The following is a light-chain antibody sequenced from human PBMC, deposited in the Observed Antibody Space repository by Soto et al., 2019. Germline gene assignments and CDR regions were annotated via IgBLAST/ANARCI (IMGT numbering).Light chain of an antibody. J-gene: IGLJ1*01. CDR1: SSDVGGYNY. CDR2: DVS. Sequence: QSALTQPRSVSGSPGQSVTISCTGTSSDVGGYNYVSWYQQRPGKAPKLMIYDVSKRPSGVPDRFSGSRSGNTASLTVSGLQAEDEADYYCCSSTGSNYLYVFGTGTKVTVL. V-gene: IGLV2-11*01. CDR3: CSSTGSNYLYV.